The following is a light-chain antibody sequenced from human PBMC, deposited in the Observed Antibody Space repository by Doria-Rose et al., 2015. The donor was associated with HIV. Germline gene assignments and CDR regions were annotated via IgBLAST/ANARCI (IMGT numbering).Light chain of an antibody. CDR2: DAS. Sequence: TQSPGTLSLSPVERATLSCRASQRVRSSYLAWYQQKPGQAPRLLIYDASTMATGIPDRFSGSGSGTDLTLTISRLEPEDVAVYYCQQYGTSRGTFGQGTRLEIK. CDR1: QRVRSSY. CDR3: QQYGTSRGT. V-gene: IGKV3-20*01. J-gene: IGKJ5*01.